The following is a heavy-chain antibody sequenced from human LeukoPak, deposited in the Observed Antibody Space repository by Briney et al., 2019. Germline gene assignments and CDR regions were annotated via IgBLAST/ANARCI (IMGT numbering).Heavy chain of an antibody. CDR3: VRGHCSTTSCSYH. V-gene: IGHV3-74*01. J-gene: IGHJ4*02. CDR1: GFTFSTYW. Sequence: GGSLRLSCVASGFTFSTYWMHWARHIPEKGLMWVSRISGDGKITKYADFVEGRATISRDNAKNMLYLQMNSLRVDDTAIYYCVRGHCSTTSCSYHWGQGILVTVSS. CDR2: ISGDGKIT. D-gene: IGHD2-2*01.